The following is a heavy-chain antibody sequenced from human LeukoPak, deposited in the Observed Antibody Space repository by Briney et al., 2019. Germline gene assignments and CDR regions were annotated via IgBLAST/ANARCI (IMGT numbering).Heavy chain of an antibody. Sequence: QPGGSLRLSCTASGFTLSSYWMTWVRQTPEKGLEWVANIRQDGGKKDYVASVKGRFTISRDNAKNSLYLQMNSLRAEDTAVYYCARYYYAAAFDYWGQGTLVTVSS. V-gene: IGHV3-7*01. D-gene: IGHD3-22*01. CDR1: GFTLSSYW. CDR2: IRQDGGKK. J-gene: IGHJ4*02. CDR3: ARYYYAAAFDY.